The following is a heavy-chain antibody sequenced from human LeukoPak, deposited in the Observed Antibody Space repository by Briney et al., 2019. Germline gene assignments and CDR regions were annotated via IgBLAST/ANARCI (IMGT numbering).Heavy chain of an antibody. D-gene: IGHD4-23*01. V-gene: IGHV4-34*01. CDR1: GGSFSGYY. J-gene: IGHJ1*01. CDR3: VRGYRWPATGPFQH. Sequence: PSETLSLTCAVYGGSFSGYYWSWIRQPPGKGLEWIGEINHSGSTNYNPSLKSRVTISVDTSKNQFSLKLSSVTAADTAVYYCVRGYRWPATGPFQHWGQGTLVTVSS. CDR2: INHSGST.